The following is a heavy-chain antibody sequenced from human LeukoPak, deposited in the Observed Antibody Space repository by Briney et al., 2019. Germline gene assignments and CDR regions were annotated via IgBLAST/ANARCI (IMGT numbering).Heavy chain of an antibody. CDR3: ARSLISRGSGSYSSDY. J-gene: IGHJ4*02. V-gene: IGHV3-11*04. D-gene: IGHD3-10*01. CDR2: ISTSGSTI. CDR1: GFTFSNCY. Sequence: GGSLRLSCAASGFTFSNCYMSWIRQAPGKGLEWVSHISTSGSTIYYADSVKGRFTISRDNAKNSLYLQMNSLRAEDTAVYYCARSLISRGSGSYSSDYWGQGTLVTVSS.